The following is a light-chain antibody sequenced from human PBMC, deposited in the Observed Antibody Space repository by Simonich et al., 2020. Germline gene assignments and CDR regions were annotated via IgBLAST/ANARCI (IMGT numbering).Light chain of an antibody. CDR3: QQSYSTQWT. CDR2: DAS. CDR1: KDISNY. Sequence: DIQMTQSPSSLSASVGDTVTITCQASKDISNYLNWYQQKPWKAPKLLIYDASNLETGVPSSFSGSGSGTDFTFTISSLQPEDIATYYCQQSYSTQWTFGQGTKVEIK. J-gene: IGKJ1*01. V-gene: IGKV1-33*01.